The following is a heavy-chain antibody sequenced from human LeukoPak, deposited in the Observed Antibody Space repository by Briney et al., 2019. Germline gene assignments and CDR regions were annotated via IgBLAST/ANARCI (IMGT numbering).Heavy chain of an antibody. J-gene: IGHJ4*02. CDR1: GLTVSSEY. D-gene: IGHD1-26*01. Sequence: GGSLSLSCAASGLTVSSEYMSWVRQAPGQGLEWVSVILNDGITYYADSVKGRFTISRDNSENSLFLHMDSLRAADTAVYFCARVLSGSLDYWGQGTLVTVSS. CDR2: ILNDGIT. V-gene: IGHV3-53*01. CDR3: ARVLSGSLDY.